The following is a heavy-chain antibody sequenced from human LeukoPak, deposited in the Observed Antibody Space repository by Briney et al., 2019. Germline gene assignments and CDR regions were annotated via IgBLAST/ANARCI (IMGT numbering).Heavy chain of an antibody. Sequence: GGSLRLSCAASGFTFSSYAMSWVRQAPGKGLEWVSGISWNSGSIGYADSVKGRFTISRDNAKNSLYLQMNSLRAEDTALYYCARKGPPADCSGGSCPYYFDYWGQGTLVTISS. V-gene: IGHV3-9*01. CDR2: ISWNSGSI. D-gene: IGHD2-15*01. J-gene: IGHJ4*02. CDR1: GFTFSSYA. CDR3: ARKGPPADCSGGSCPYYFDY.